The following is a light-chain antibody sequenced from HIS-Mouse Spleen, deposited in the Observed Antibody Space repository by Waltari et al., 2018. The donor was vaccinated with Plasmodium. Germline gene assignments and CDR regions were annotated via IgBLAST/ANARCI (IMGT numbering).Light chain of an antibody. CDR1: SSDFGGYNY. CDR2: DVS. Sequence: SALTQPRSVSGSPGQSVTISCTGTSSDFGGYNYVAWYQQHPGKAPKLMIYDVSKRPSGVPDRFSGSKSGNTASLTISGLQAEDEADYYCCSYAGSYTLVFGGGTKLTVL. CDR3: CSYAGSYTLV. J-gene: IGLJ3*02. V-gene: IGLV2-11*01.